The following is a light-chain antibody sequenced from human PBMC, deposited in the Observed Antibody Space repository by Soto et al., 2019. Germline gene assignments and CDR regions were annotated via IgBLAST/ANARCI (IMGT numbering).Light chain of an antibody. J-gene: IGKJ3*01. Sequence: EIVLTQSPGTLSLSPGERATLSCRASQTVNSHYLAWYQQKPGQAPRLLIYGASSRSTGVPNRFSGSGSGTDFPLTITRLEPEDSAVYYCQQYGGSPLYTFGPGTKVEIK. CDR2: GAS. V-gene: IGKV3-20*01. CDR1: QTVNSHY. CDR3: QQYGGSPLYT.